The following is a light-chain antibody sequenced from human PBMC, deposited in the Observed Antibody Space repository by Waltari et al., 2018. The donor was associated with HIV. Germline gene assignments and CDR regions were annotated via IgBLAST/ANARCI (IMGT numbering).Light chain of an antibody. Sequence: QSVLTQPPSVSGAPGQRVTISCTGSSSNIGAGYDVHWYQQLPGTAPKLLIYGNSKRPSGVPDRFSGSKSGTSACLAITGLQAEDEADYYCQSYDSSLSGYVFGTGTKVTVL. J-gene: IGLJ1*01. CDR1: SSNIGAGYD. CDR2: GNS. V-gene: IGLV1-40*01. CDR3: QSYDSSLSGYV.